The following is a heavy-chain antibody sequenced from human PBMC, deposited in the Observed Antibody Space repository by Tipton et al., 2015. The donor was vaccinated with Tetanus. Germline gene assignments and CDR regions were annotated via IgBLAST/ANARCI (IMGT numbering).Heavy chain of an antibody. CDR2: INAGNGNT. J-gene: IGHJ3*02. D-gene: IGHD3-22*01. CDR3: AREESSGPPQGAFDI. V-gene: IGHV1-3*01. Sequence: QVQLVQSGAEVKKPGASVKVSCKASGYTFTSYAMHWVRQAPGQRLEWMGWINAGNGNTKYSQKFQGRVTITRDTSASPAYMGLSSLRSEDPAVYYCAREESSGPPQGAFDIWGQGTMVTVSS. CDR1: GYTFTSYA.